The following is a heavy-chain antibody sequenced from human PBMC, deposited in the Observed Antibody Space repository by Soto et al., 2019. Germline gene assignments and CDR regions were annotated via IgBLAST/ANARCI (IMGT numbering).Heavy chain of an antibody. CDR1: GGTFSTYT. CDR3: AGDPDSHYNDSHASSYP. D-gene: IGHD4-4*01. J-gene: IGHJ5*02. Sequence: ASVKVSCKASGGTFSTYTITWVRQAPGQGLEWMGRIIPIIGIINYAQKFQGRGTISADKFTGTAYMELTGLRSDDTAVYYCAGDPDSHYNDSHASSYPWGQGTLVTVSS. CDR2: IIPIIGII. V-gene: IGHV1-69*04.